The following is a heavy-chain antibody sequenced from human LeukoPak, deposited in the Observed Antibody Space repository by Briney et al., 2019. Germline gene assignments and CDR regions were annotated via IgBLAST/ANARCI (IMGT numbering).Heavy chain of an antibody. CDR2: ISSSSSTI. V-gene: IGHV3-48*01. CDR1: GFTFSSYS. J-gene: IGHJ3*02. Sequence: GGSLRLSCAASGFTFSSYSMNWVRQAPGKGLEWVSYISSSSSTIYYADSVKGRFTISRDNAKNSLYLQMNSLRAEDTAVYYCARDRLPSYYYDSSEGDAFDIWGQGTMVTVSS. CDR3: ARDRLPSYYYDSSEGDAFDI. D-gene: IGHD3-22*01.